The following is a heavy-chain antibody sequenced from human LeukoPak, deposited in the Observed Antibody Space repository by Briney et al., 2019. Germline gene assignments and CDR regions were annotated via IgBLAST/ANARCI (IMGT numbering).Heavy chain of an antibody. CDR3: ARDKGDVDNWFDP. D-gene: IGHD5-24*01. J-gene: IGHJ5*02. Sequence: SPSETLSLTCAVSGGSISSYYWSWIRQPPGKGLEWIGRIYTSGSTNYNPSLKSRVTMSVDTSKNQFSLKLSSVTAADTAVYYCARDKGDVDNWFDPWGQGTLVTVSS. V-gene: IGHV4-4*07. CDR1: GGSISSYY. CDR2: IYTSGST.